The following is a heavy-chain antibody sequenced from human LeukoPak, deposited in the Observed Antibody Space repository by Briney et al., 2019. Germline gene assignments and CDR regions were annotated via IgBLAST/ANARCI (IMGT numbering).Heavy chain of an antibody. CDR1: GVTFSSYA. V-gene: IGHV1-69*05. CDR3: AREGINYDILTGSQVHYYMDV. Sequence: ASVKVSCKASGVTFSSYAISWVRQAPGQGLEWMGGIIPIFGTANYAQKFQGRVTITTDESTSTAYMELSSLRSEDTAVYYCAREGINYDILTGSQVHYYMDVWGKGTTVTVSS. D-gene: IGHD3-9*01. J-gene: IGHJ6*03. CDR2: IIPIFGTA.